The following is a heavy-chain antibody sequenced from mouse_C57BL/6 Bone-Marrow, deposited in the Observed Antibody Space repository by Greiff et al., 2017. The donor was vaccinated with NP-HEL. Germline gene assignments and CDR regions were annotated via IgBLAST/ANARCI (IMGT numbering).Heavy chain of an antibody. Sequence: QVHVKQPGAELVKPGASVKLSCKASGYTFTSYLMHWVKQRPGRGLEWIGRIDPNSGGTKYNEKFKSKATLTVDKPSSTAYMQLNSLTSEDSAVYYCARYYCGSSSFDYWDQGTTLTVSS. V-gene: IGHV1-72*01. D-gene: IGHD1-1*01. CDR1: GYTFTSYL. CDR3: ARYYCGSSSFDY. J-gene: IGHJ2*01. CDR2: IDPNSGGT.